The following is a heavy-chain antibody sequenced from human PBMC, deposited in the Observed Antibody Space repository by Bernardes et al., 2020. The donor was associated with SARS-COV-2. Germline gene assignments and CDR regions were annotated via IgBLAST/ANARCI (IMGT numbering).Heavy chain of an antibody. CDR2: IIPFLGIA. V-gene: IGHV1-69*04. D-gene: IGHD5-12*01. CDR3: ARDVRATTPSLYYYYGMDV. CDR1: GGTFNSYA. Sequence: SVKVSCKASGGTFNSYAMSWVRQAPGQGLEWMGRIIPFLGIANYAQKFQGRVTINADNSTSTAYMDLSSLRSEDTAVYYCARDVRATTPSLYYYYGMDVWGQGTTVTVSS. J-gene: IGHJ6*02.